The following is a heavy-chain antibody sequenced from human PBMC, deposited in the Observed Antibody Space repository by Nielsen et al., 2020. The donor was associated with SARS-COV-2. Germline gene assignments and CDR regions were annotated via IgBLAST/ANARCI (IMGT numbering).Heavy chain of an antibody. CDR3: ARGPYSGSYGVFDY. CDR1: GLTVSSNY. CDR2: IYGDNSI. Sequence: GGSLRLSCAASGLTVSSNYMSWVRQAPGKGLEWVSVIYGDNSIYYADSVKGRFTISRDNSKNTLYLQMNSLRAEDTAVYYCARGPYSGSYGVFDYWGQGTLVTVSS. V-gene: IGHV3-66*01. D-gene: IGHD1-26*01. J-gene: IGHJ4*02.